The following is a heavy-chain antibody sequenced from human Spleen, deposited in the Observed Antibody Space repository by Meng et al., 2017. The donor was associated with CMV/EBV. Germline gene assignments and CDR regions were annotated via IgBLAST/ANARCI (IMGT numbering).Heavy chain of an antibody. D-gene: IGHD6-13*01. CDR2: IYYSGST. Sequence: SETLSLTCAVYGGSFSGYYWSWIRQPPGKGLEWIGYIYYSGSTSYNPSLKTRVTISVDTSKNQFSLKLRSVTAADTAVYYCARVGAAGLVYWGQGTLVTVSS. CDR3: ARVGAAGLVY. J-gene: IGHJ4*02. V-gene: IGHV4-59*12. CDR1: GGSFSGYY.